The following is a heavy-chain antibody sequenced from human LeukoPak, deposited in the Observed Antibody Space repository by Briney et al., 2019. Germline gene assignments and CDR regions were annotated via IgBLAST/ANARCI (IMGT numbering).Heavy chain of an antibody. Sequence: GGSLRLSCAASGFTFSSYGMHWVRQAPGKGLEWVAVIWDDGSNKYYADSVKGRFTTSRDNSKNTLYLQMNSLRAEDTAVYYCAKDLWRIAVAGKACDYWGQGTLVTVSS. CDR1: GFTFSSYG. V-gene: IGHV3-33*06. CDR2: IWDDGSNK. CDR3: AKDLWRIAVAGKACDY. D-gene: IGHD6-19*01. J-gene: IGHJ4*02.